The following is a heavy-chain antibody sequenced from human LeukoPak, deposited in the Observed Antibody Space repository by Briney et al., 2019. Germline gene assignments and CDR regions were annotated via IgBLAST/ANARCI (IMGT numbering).Heavy chain of an antibody. D-gene: IGHD1-26*01. J-gene: IGHJ4*02. CDR3: ARRGSYFGGFDY. CDR2: ISGSGDNT. V-gene: IGHV3-23*01. CDR1: GFTFSNND. Sequence: GESLRLSCAASGFTFSNNDMSWVRQAPGKGLEWVSGISGSGDNTNYGDSVKGRFTISRDNAMNKLFLQMNSLRVEDTAIYYCARRGSYFGGFDYWGLGTLVSVPS.